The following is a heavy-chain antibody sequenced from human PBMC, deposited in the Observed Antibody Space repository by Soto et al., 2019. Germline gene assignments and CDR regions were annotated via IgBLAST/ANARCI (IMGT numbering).Heavy chain of an antibody. Sequence: ASVKVSWKASGGTFSRYSITWVRQAPGHGLEWIGRIIPIFGIASYAQKFQGRVTITADESTSTAYMELSSLRSDDTAVYYCAREDRDRETGLVPAAIDGMDVWGQGTTVTV. J-gene: IGHJ6*02. CDR2: IIPIFGIA. D-gene: IGHD2-2*01. CDR3: AREDRDRETGLVPAAIDGMDV. CDR1: GGTFSRYS. V-gene: IGHV1-69*13.